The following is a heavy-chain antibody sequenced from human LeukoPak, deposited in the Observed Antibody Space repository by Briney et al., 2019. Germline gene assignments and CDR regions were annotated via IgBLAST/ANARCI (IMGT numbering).Heavy chain of an antibody. CDR1: GYSFTTYW. CDR2: MYPGDSDT. Sequence: GESLKISCRCSGYSFTTYWIWWVRHIPGKGLELMGIMYPGDSDTRYSPSFQGQVTISADKSISTSYLQWSSRKASHTAKYYGARPSRGRGVIITFAFNIWGQGKMVTVSS. J-gene: IGHJ3*02. CDR3: ARPSRGRGVIITFAFNI. V-gene: IGHV5-51*01. D-gene: IGHD3-10*01.